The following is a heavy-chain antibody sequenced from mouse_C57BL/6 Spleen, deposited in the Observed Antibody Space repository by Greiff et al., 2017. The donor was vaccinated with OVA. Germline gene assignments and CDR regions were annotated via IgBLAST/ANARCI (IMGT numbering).Heavy chain of an antibody. CDR2: ISSGGSYT. V-gene: IGHV5-6*01. CDR1: GFTFSSYG. CDR3: ARHDQTGYFDY. Sequence: EVQGVESGGALVKPGGSLKLSCAASGFTFSSYGMSWVRQTPDKRLEWVATISSGGSYTYYPDSVKGRFTISRDNAKNTLYLQMSSLKAEDTAMYYCARHDQTGYFDYWGQGTTLTVSS. J-gene: IGHJ2*01.